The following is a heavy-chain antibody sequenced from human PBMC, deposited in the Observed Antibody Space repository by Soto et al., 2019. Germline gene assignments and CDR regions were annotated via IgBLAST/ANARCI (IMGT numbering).Heavy chain of an antibody. CDR2: INHSGST. CDR3: ARGGYCSGGSCYPNRRRPLDY. CDR1: GGSFSGYY. D-gene: IGHD2-15*01. J-gene: IGHJ4*02. V-gene: IGHV4-34*01. Sequence: QVQLQQWGAGLLKPSETLSLTCAVYGGSFSGYYWSWIRQPPGKGLVWIGEINHSGSTNYNPSLKSRVTISVDTSKNQFSLKLSSVTAADTAVYYCARGGYCSGGSCYPNRRRPLDYWGQGTLVTVSS.